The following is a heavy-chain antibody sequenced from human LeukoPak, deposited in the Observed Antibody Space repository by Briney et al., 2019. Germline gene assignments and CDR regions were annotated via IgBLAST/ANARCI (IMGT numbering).Heavy chain of an antibody. V-gene: IGHV3-23*01. CDR2: ISDSGGAT. CDR3: ARGGINWYGFDY. Sequence: GGSLRLSCAASGFTFAIYAMSWVRQAPGKWLKCVSAISDSGGATSYADSVKGRFSISRDNSKNTLYLQMNSLRAEDTAVFSCARGGINWYGFDYWGQGTLVTVSS. CDR1: GFTFAIYA. D-gene: IGHD1-1*01. J-gene: IGHJ4*02.